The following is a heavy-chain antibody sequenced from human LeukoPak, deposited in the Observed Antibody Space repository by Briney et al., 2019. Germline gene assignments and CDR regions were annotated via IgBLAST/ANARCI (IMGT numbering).Heavy chain of an antibody. CDR1: GGSISSYY. Sequence: PSETLSLTCTVSGGSISSYYWSWTRQPPGKGLEWIGYIYYSGSTNYNPSLKSRVTISVDTSKNQFSLKLSSVTAADTAVYYCARSPAFYDFWSGYTVHFDYWGRGTLVTVSS. J-gene: IGHJ4*02. CDR2: IYYSGST. D-gene: IGHD3-3*01. V-gene: IGHV4-59*01. CDR3: ARSPAFYDFWSGYTVHFDY.